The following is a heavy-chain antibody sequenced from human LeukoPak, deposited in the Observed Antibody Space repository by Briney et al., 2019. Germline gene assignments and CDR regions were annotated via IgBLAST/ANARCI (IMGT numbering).Heavy chain of an antibody. CDR3: ARARYYYGSGIYSTYFDY. CDR1: GYTFTSYD. D-gene: IGHD3-10*01. Sequence: RASVRVSCKASGYTFTSYDINWVRQATGQGLEWMGWMNPNSGNTGYAQKFQGRVTITRNTSISTAYMELSSLRSEDTAVYYCARARYYYGSGIYSTYFDYWGQGTRVPVPS. V-gene: IGHV1-8*03. CDR2: MNPNSGNT. J-gene: IGHJ4*02.